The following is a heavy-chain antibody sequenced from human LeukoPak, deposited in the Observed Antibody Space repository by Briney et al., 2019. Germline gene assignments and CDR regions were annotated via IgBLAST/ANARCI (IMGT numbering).Heavy chain of an antibody. J-gene: IGHJ4*02. D-gene: IGHD4-11*01. CDR1: GGSISSYY. V-gene: IGHV4-59*01. CDR3: ARGIRTTVTNFDY. CDR2: IYYSGST. Sequence: SETLSLTCTVSGGSISSYYWSWIRQPPGKGLEWIGYIYYSGSTNYNPSLKSRVTISVDTSKNQFSLKLSSVTAADTAVYYCARGIRTTVTNFDYWGQGTLLTVSS.